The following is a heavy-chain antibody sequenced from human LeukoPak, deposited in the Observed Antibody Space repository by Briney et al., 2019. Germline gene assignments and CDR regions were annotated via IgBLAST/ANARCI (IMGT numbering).Heavy chain of an antibody. J-gene: IGHJ4*02. Sequence: VASVKVSCKASGYTFTGYYMHWVRQAPEQGFEWMGWINPNSGGTNYAQKFQGRVTMTRDTSISTAYMELSRLRSDDTAVYYCAARPRSVDYWGQGTLVTVSS. CDR3: AARPRSVDY. V-gene: IGHV1-2*02. CDR1: GYTFTGYY. CDR2: INPNSGGT.